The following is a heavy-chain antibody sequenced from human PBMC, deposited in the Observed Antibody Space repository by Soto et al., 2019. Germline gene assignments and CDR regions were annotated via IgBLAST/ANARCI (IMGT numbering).Heavy chain of an antibody. D-gene: IGHD2-15*01. Sequence: SQTLSLTCAICGGSVSNNGATWNWIRQSPSRGLEWLGRAYYRSRWRYDYATSVRGRITINPDTSKNQFSLQLNSVTPEDTAVYYCARDPPDFNSGFDYWGQGTPVTVSS. J-gene: IGHJ4*02. CDR3: ARDPPDFNSGFDY. V-gene: IGHV6-1*01. CDR2: AYYRSRWRY. CDR1: GGSVSNNGAT.